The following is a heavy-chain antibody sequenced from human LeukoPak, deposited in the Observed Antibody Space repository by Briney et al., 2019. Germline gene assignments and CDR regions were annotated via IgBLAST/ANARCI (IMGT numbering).Heavy chain of an antibody. CDR1: GGTFSSYA. Sequence: ASVKVSCKASGGTFSSYAINWVRQAPGQGLEWMGGIIPIFGTANYAQKFQGRVTITTDESTSTAYMELSSLRSEDTAVYYCGRGGYSNYDYWGQGTLVTVSS. V-gene: IGHV1-69*05. CDR3: GRGGYSNYDY. J-gene: IGHJ4*02. D-gene: IGHD4-11*01. CDR2: IIPIFGTA.